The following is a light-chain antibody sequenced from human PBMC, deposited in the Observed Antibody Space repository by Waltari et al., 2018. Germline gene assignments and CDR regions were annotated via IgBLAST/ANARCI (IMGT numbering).Light chain of an antibody. Sequence: ELVLTQSPGTLSLSPGERGTLSCRASQSVSIFLAWYQQKPGQAPRLLIYGVSTRATGSPDRFSDSGSGTDFSLTISRLEPEDFAVYYCQKYDRLPATFGQGTKVEIK. V-gene: IGKV3-20*01. CDR1: QSVSIF. CDR2: GVS. J-gene: IGKJ1*01. CDR3: QKYDRLPAT.